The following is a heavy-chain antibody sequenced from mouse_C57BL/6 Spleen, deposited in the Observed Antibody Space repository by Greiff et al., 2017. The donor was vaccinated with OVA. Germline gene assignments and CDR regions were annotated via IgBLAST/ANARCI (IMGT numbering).Heavy chain of an antibody. V-gene: IGHV1-55*01. CDR3: ARKGPNAMDY. CDR2: LYPGSGST. CDR1: GYTFTSYW. Sequence: QVQLHQPGAELVKPGASVKMSCKASGYTFTSYWITWVKQRPGQGLEWIGDLYPGSGSTTYNEKFKSKATLTVDTSSSTAYMQLSSLTSEDSAVYYCARKGPNAMDYWGQGTSVTVSS. J-gene: IGHJ4*01.